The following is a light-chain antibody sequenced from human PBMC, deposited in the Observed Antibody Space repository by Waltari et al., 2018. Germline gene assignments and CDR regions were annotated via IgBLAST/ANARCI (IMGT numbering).Light chain of an antibody. CDR2: GAS. CDR1: QSLRTAY. V-gene: IGKV3-20*01. J-gene: IGKJ2*03. Sequence: IVLTPTPRTVSSSPGERATLTCRASQSLRTAYLAWYQQKPGQTPRLLIYGASNRVPGVPGRFSGGGSGTDFTLTIDRLDPEDFAVYYCQQYAASAYSFGQGTKVEIK. CDR3: QQYAASAYS.